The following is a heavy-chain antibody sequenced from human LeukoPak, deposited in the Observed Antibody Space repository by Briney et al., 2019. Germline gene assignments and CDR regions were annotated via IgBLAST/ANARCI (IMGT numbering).Heavy chain of an antibody. CDR3: ATPRGYYDILTGYSSFDP. CDR1: GYTLTELS. D-gene: IGHD3-9*01. V-gene: IGHV1-24*01. Sequence: ASVKVSCKVSGYTLTELSVHWVRQAPGKGLEWMGGFDPEDGGTIYAQKFQGRVTMTEDTSTDTAYMELSSLRSEDTAVYYCATPRGYYDILTGYSSFDPWGQGTLVTVSS. CDR2: FDPEDGGT. J-gene: IGHJ5*02.